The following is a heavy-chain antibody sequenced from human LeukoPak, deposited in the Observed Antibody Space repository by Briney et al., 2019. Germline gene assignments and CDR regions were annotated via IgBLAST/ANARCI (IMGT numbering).Heavy chain of an antibody. CDR1: GFTFRNYA. J-gene: IGHJ6*02. CDR3: ARVIGYFDYYYYGMDV. D-gene: IGHD3-22*01. V-gene: IGHV3-30*09. CDR2: ISYNGSIT. Sequence: PGRSLRLSCVVSGFTFRNYALHWVRQAPGKGLEWVAVISYNGSITYYADSVKGRFAISRDNSKNTLYLQMNSLGPDDTAVYYCARVIGYFDYYYYGMDVWGQGTTVTVSS.